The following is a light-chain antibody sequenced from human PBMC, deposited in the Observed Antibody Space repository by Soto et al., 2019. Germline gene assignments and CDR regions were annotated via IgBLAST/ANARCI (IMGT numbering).Light chain of an antibody. J-gene: IGKJ1*01. CDR3: QQYDSYPRT. V-gene: IGKV1-5*03. CDR1: QSISSW. CDR2: KAS. Sequence: DIQMTQSPSTLSASVGDRVTISCRASQSISSWLVWYQQKPGKGPKVLIYKASSLESGVPSRFSGSGSGTEFTLTISSLQPDDFATYYCQQYDSYPRTFGQGTKVEIK.